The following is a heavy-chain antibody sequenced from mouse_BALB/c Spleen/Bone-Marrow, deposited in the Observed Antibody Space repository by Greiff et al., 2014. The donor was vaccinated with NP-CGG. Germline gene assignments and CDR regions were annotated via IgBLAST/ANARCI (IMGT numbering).Heavy chain of an antibody. Sequence: SGAELARPGASVKLSCKASGYTFTSYWMQWVKQRPGQGLEWIGAIYPGDGDTRYTQKFKGKATLTADKSSSTAYMQLSSLASEDSAVYYCARRGTAYFDYWGQGTTLTVSS. D-gene: IGHD1-2*01. CDR2: IYPGDGDT. J-gene: IGHJ2*01. CDR1: GYTFTSYW. CDR3: ARRGTAYFDY. V-gene: IGHV1-87*01.